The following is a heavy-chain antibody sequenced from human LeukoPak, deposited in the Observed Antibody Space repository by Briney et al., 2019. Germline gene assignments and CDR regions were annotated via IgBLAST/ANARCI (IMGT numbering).Heavy chain of an antibody. J-gene: IGHJ6*02. D-gene: IGHD6-19*01. Sequence: SVKVSCKASGGTFSSYAISWVRQAPGHGLEWMGGIIPIFGTANYAQKFQGRVTITADESTSTAYMELSSLRSEDTAVYYCATTFSGGYSSGWRSMDVWGPGTTVTVSS. V-gene: IGHV1-69*13. CDR3: ATTFSGGYSSGWRSMDV. CDR2: IIPIFGTA. CDR1: GGTFSSYA.